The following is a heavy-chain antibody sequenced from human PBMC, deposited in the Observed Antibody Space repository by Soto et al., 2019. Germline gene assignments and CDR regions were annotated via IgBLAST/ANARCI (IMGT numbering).Heavy chain of an antibody. D-gene: IGHD6-19*01. V-gene: IGHV4-39*01. CDR2: IYYSGST. Sequence: QLQLQESGPGLVMPSETLSLTCTVSGGSISSSSYYWGWIRQPPGKGLEWIGSIYYSGSTYYNPSLKSRVTISVDTSKNQFSLKLSSVTAADTAVYYCARLPRSVAANWFDPWGQGTLVTVSS. CDR1: GGSISSSSYY. CDR3: ARLPRSVAANWFDP. J-gene: IGHJ5*02.